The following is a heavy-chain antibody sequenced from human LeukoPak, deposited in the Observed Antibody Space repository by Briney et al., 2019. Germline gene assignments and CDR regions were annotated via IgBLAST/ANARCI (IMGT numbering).Heavy chain of an antibody. CDR3: ARGVSGQQQPIDYYGMDV. CDR2: IYYSGST. J-gene: IGHJ6*02. Sequence: SETLSLTCTVSGGSISSGGYCWSWIRQHPGKGLEWIGYIYYSGSTYYNLSLKSRVTISVDTSKNQFSLKLSSVTAADTAVYYCARGVSGQQQPIDYYGMDVWGQGTTVTVSS. CDR1: GGSISSGGYC. V-gene: IGHV4-31*03. D-gene: IGHD6-13*01.